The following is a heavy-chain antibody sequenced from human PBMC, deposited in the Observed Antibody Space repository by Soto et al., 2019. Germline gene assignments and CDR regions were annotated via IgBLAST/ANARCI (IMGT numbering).Heavy chain of an antibody. CDR2: INHSGST. CDR1: GGSFSGYY. CDR3: ARFLDPGTTSAAVDY. V-gene: IGHV4-34*01. Sequence: SETLSLTCAVYGGSFSGYYWRWIRQPPGKGMEWIGEINHSGSTNYNPSLKSRVTISVDTSRNQFSLKMSSMTAADTAVYYCARFLDPGTTSAAVDYWGQGTLVTVS. J-gene: IGHJ4*02. D-gene: IGHD1-7*01.